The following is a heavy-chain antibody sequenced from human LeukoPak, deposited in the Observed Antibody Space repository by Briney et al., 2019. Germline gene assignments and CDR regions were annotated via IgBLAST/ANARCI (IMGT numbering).Heavy chain of an antibody. D-gene: IGHD2-21*01. J-gene: IGHJ4*02. CDR2: INHSGST. Sequence: SETLSLTCAVYGGSFSGYYWSWIRQPPGKGLEWIGEINHSGSTNYNPSLKSRVTISVDTSKNQFSLNLRSVTAADTAVYYCARGSCDYDNWGQGTLVTVSS. CDR1: GGSFSGYY. CDR3: ARGSCDYDN. V-gene: IGHV4-34*01.